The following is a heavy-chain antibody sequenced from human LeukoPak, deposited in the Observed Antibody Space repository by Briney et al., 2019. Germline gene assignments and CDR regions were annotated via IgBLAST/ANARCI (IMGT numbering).Heavy chain of an antibody. CDR1: GGSISSGGYS. J-gene: IGHJ3*02. Sequence: SETLSLTCAVSGGSISSGGYSWSWIRQPPGKGLEWIGYIYHSGSTYYNPSLKSRVTISVDRSKNQFSLKLSSVTAADTAMYYWARAIGYCSSTSCYIRGAFDIWGQGTMVTVSS. D-gene: IGHD2-2*02. CDR3: ARAIGYCSSTSCYIRGAFDI. V-gene: IGHV4-30-2*01. CDR2: IYHSGST.